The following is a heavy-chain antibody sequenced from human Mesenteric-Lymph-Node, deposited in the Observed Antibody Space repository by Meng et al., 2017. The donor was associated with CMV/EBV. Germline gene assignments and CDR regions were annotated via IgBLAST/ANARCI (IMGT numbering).Heavy chain of an antibody. J-gene: IGHJ1*01. CDR2: IYYSGST. D-gene: IGHD4-17*01. CDR1: GGSISSYY. Sequence: SETLSLTCTVSGGSISSYYWSWIRQPPGKGLEWIGYIYYSGSTNYNPSLKSRVTISVDTSKSQFSLKLSSVTAADTAVYFCATNSGDYAEYFQHWSQGTLVTVSS. CDR3: ATNSGDYAEYFQH. V-gene: IGHV4-59*12.